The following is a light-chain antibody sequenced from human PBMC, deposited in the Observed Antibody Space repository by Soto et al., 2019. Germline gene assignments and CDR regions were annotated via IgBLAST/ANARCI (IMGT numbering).Light chain of an antibody. CDR3: QQYGYSPLFT. V-gene: IGKV3-20*01. CDR2: GAS. Sequence: EIVLTQSPGTLSLSPGERATLSCRASQSVNSNYLAWYQQKPGQAPRLLIYGASSRATGIPDRFSGSGSGTDFTLTISRLEPEDFALYYCQQYGYSPLFTFGQGTKLEIK. CDR1: QSVNSNY. J-gene: IGKJ2*01.